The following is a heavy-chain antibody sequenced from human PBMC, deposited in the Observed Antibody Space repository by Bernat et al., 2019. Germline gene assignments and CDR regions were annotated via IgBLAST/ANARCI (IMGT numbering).Heavy chain of an antibody. CDR3: ARAPYGDYENDAFDI. V-gene: IGHV3-33*01. CDR2: IWYDGSNK. D-gene: IGHD4-17*01. Sequence: QVHLVESGGGVVQPGRSLRLSCAASGFTFSSYGMHWVRQAPGKGLEWVAVIWYDGSNKYYADSVKGRFTISRDNSKNTLYLQMNSLRAEDTAVYYCARAPYGDYENDAFDIWGQGTMVTVSS. CDR1: GFTFSSYG. J-gene: IGHJ3*02.